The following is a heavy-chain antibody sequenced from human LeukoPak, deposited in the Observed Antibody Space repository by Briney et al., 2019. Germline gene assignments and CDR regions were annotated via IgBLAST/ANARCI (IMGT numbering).Heavy chain of an antibody. CDR3: AREDSSSLGYYGMDV. J-gene: IGHJ6*02. Sequence: ASVKVSCKASGGTFSSYATSWVRQAPGQGLEWMGWISAYNGNTNYAQKLQGRVTMTTDTSTSTAYMELRSLRSDDTAVYYCAREDSSSLGYYGMDVWGQGTTVTVSS. CDR1: GGTFSSYA. V-gene: IGHV1-18*01. D-gene: IGHD6-13*01. CDR2: ISAYNGNT.